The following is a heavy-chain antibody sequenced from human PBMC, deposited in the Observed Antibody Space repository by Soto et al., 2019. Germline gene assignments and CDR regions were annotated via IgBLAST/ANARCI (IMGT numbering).Heavy chain of an antibody. CDR1: GGYLSSYY. CDR2: IYYSGST. D-gene: IGHD5-12*01. CDR3: ARGVGYPFDY. V-gene: IGHV4-59*01. J-gene: IGHJ4*02. Sequence: SETLSLTYTFSGGYLSSYYWSLIRQPPGKGLEWIGYIYYSGSTNYNPSLKGRVTISVDTSKNQFSLKLSSVTAADTAVYYCARGVGYPFDYWGQGTLVTVSS.